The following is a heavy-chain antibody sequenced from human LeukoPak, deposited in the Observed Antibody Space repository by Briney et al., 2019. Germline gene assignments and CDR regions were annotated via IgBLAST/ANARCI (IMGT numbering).Heavy chain of an antibody. D-gene: IGHD4-17*01. Sequence: GGSLRLSCAASGFTFSSYGMSWVRQAPGKGLEWVSCISGSGGSTYYADSVKGRFTISRDNSKNTLYLQMNSLRAEDTAVYYCARDQTVTKSIDYWGQGTLVTVSS. V-gene: IGHV3-23*01. CDR2: ISGSGGST. J-gene: IGHJ4*02. CDR3: ARDQTVTKSIDY. CDR1: GFTFSSYG.